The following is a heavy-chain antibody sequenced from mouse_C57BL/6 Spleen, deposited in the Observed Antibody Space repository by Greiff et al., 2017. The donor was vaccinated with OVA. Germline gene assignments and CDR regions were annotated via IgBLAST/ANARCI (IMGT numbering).Heavy chain of an antibody. CDR3: ARSRVYYGNYVNWYGDV. Sequence: VQLVESGPELVKPGASVKISCKASGYAFSSSWMNWVKQRPGKGLEWTGRIYPGDGDTNYNGKFKGKATLTADKSSSTAYMQLSSLTSEDSAVYFCARSRVYYGNYVNWYGDVWGTGTTVTVSS. D-gene: IGHD2-1*01. CDR1: GYAFSSSW. CDR2: IYPGDGDT. J-gene: IGHJ1*03. V-gene: IGHV1-82*01.